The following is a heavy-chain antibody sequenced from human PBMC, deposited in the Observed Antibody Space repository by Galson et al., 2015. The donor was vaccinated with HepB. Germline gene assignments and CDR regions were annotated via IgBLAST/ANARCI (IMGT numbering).Heavy chain of an antibody. V-gene: IGHV5-51*01. D-gene: IGHD2-2*01. CDR2: IYPGDSDT. CDR1: GYSFSSHW. CDR3: ARVHEDIVVVPAAAEPYYYYGMDV. Sequence: QSGAEVKKPGESLRISCKGSGYSFSSHWITWVRQMPGKGLEWMGIIYPGDSDTRYSPSFQGQVTISADKSISTAYLQWSSLKASDTAMYYCARVHEDIVVVPAAAEPYYYYGMDVWGQGTTVTVSS. J-gene: IGHJ6*02.